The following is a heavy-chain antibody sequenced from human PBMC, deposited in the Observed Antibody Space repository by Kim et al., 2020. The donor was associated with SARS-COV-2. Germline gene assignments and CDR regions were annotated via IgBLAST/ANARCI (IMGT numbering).Heavy chain of an antibody. Sequence: GGSLRLSCAASGISFSHYGMHWVRQAPGKGLEWVAVISYDGSRDYYADSVTGRFTISRDNSKNTLYLQINNLRVEDTAVYYCARDPYFDWTYPGLGIDYWGQGTLVTVSS. V-gene: IGHV3-33*05. D-gene: IGHD3-9*01. CDR2: ISYDGSRD. J-gene: IGHJ4*02. CDR1: GISFSHYG. CDR3: ARDPYFDWTYPGLGIDY.